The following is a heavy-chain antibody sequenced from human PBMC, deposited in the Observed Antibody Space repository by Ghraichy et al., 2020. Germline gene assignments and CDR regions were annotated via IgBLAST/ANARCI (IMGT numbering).Heavy chain of an antibody. J-gene: IGHJ4*02. CDR2: IKQDESEK. D-gene: IGHD3-16*02. V-gene: IGHV3-7*01. Sequence: GGLRLSCAAFGFTFSNYWMTWVRQAPGRGLEWVANIKQDESEKYYVDSVKGRFTISRDNAKNLLFLQMNSLRAEDTAVYYCASGVLSYDYVWGSYPLDSWGQGTLVTVSS. CDR1: GFTFSNYW. CDR3: ASGVLSYDYVWGSYPLDS.